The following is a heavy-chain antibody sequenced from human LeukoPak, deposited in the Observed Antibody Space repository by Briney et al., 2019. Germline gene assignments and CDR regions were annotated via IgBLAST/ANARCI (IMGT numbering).Heavy chain of an antibody. J-gene: IGHJ5*02. CDR1: GFTFSSYG. Sequence: GGSLRLSCAASGFTFSSYGMHWVRQAPGKGLEWVAFIRYDGSNKYYADSVKGRFTISRDNSKNTLYLQMNSLRAEDTAVYYCARNGWDYYDSSGPNWFDPWGQGTLVTVSS. CDR3: ARNGWDYYDSSGPNWFDP. CDR2: IRYDGSNK. D-gene: IGHD3-22*01. V-gene: IGHV3-30*02.